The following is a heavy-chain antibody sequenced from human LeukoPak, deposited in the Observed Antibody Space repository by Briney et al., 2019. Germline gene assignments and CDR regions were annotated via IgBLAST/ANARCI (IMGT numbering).Heavy chain of an antibody. CDR2: INHSGST. Sequence: PSETLSLTCAVYGGSFSGYYWSWIRQPPGKGLEWIGEINHSGSTNYNPSLKSRVTISVDTSKNQFSLKLSSVTAADTAVYYCARDQIINRVRSGFDYWGQGTLVTVSS. CDR1: GGSFSGYY. D-gene: IGHD3-10*01. V-gene: IGHV4-34*01. J-gene: IGHJ4*02. CDR3: ARDQIINRVRSGFDY.